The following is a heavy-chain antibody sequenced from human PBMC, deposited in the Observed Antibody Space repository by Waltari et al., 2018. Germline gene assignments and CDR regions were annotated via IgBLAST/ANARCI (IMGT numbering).Heavy chain of an antibody. CDR1: GFGFSSFG. V-gene: IGHV3-33*08. CDR2: IWVDGSKI. CDR3: ARCPDEYNYYYMEV. J-gene: IGHJ6*03. Sequence: QVQLVESGGGVVQPGKSLRLSCEGSGFGFSSFGIQWVRQAPGKGLEWVAIIWVDGSKIYYADSVKGRFTISRDNSRNTVYLQMNSLRPEDSGVYYCARCPDEYNYYYMEVWGRGTTVSVSS.